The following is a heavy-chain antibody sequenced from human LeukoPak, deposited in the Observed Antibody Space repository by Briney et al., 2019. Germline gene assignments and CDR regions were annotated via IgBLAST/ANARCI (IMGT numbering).Heavy chain of an antibody. CDR1: GFTFSGYE. CDR2: ISISGSTI. CDR3: AKDFLTVTAGWDY. Sequence: GGSLRLSCAASGFTFSGYEMNWVRQGPGKGLEWVSYISISGSTIYYADSVNGRFTISRDNSKNTLFLQMNSLRAEDTAVYYCAKDFLTVTAGWDYWGQGTLVTVSS. D-gene: IGHD6-25*01. J-gene: IGHJ4*02. V-gene: IGHV3-48*03.